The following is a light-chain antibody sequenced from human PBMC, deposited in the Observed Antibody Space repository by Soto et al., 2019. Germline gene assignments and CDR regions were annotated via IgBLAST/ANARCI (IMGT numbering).Light chain of an antibody. CDR3: QRYNNWPLT. Sequence: EIVMTQSPATLSVSPGERATLSCRASQGIGSTLAWYQQKPGQTPRLLFYGASTRATGVPARFSGSGSGTEFTLTINSLQSEDFAVYYCQRYNNWPLTFGGGTKVEIK. J-gene: IGKJ4*01. CDR2: GAS. CDR1: QGIGST. V-gene: IGKV3-15*01.